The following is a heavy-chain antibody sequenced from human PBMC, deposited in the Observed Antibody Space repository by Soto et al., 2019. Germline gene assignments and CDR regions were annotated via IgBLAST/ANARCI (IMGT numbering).Heavy chain of an antibody. J-gene: IGHJ6*03. D-gene: IGHD5-12*01. CDR2: ISYDGSNK. CDR3: AKDRRRGLYYMDV. V-gene: IGHV3-30*18. Sequence: QVQLVESGGGVVQPGRSLRLSCAASGFTFSSYGMHWVRQAPGKGLEWVAVISYDGSNKYYADSVKGRFTISRDNSKNTLYLQMNSLSAEDTAVYYCAKDRRRGLYYMDVWGKGTTVTVSS. CDR1: GFTFSSYG.